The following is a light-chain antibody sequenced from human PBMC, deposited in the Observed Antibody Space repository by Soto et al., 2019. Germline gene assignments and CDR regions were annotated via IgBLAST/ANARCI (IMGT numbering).Light chain of an antibody. Sequence: DIEMTQSPSTVSGSVGDIVTITCRASQTISSWLAWYQQKPGKAPKLLIYKASTLKSGVPSRFSGSGSGTEFTLTISSLQSEDFALYYCQQYNNWPITFGQGTRLEI. J-gene: IGKJ5*01. CDR2: KAS. CDR1: QTISSW. V-gene: IGKV1-5*03. CDR3: QQYNNWPIT.